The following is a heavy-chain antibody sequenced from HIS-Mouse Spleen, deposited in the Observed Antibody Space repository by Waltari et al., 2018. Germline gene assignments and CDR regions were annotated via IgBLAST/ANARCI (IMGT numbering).Heavy chain of an antibody. V-gene: IGHV3-21*01. CDR2: ISSSSSYI. D-gene: IGHD6-6*01. CDR3: ASYTIEYSSSYSENY. Sequence: EVQLVESGGGLVKPGGSLRLSCAASGFTFSSYSMNWVRQAPGKGLEWVSSISSSSSYIYYADSVKGRFTISRDNAKNSLYLQMNSLRAEDTAVYYCASYTIEYSSSYSENYWGQGTLVTVSS. J-gene: IGHJ4*02. CDR1: GFTFSSYS.